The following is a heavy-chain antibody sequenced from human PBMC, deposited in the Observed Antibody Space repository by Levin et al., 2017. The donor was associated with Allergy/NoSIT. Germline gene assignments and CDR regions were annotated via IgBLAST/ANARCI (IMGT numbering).Heavy chain of an antibody. Sequence: GGSLRLSCAASGFSFSSYWLHWVRQVPGKGLVWVSRINEDGRTTNYADSVKGRFTISRDNAKNTLYLQMNSLKVEDTARYYCTRDIGGVGRFWGQGVLVTVSS. CDR3: TRDIGGVGRF. J-gene: IGHJ4*02. V-gene: IGHV3-74*01. D-gene: IGHD2-15*01. CDR1: GFSFSSYW. CDR2: INEDGRTT.